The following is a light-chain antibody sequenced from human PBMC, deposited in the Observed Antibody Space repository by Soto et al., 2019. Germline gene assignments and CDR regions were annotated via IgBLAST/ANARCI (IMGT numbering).Light chain of an antibody. CDR1: QSISSW. CDR3: QQYNGD. CDR2: DAS. Sequence: DIQMTQSPSTLSASVGDRVTITCRASQSISSWLAWYQQKPGKAPKLLIYDASSLESGVPSRFSGNGSGTEFTLTISSLQPDDFATYYCQQYNGDFGQGTKVDIK. J-gene: IGKJ1*01. V-gene: IGKV1-5*01.